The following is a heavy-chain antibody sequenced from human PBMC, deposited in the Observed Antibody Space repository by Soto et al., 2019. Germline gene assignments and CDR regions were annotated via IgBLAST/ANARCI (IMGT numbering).Heavy chain of an antibody. D-gene: IGHD3-22*01. J-gene: IGHJ4*02. V-gene: IGHV3-21*05. CDR2: ISSSSSYI. CDR3: ARARVLSVAAYYYDSSGYCN. Sequence: GGSLRLSCAASGFTFSSYEMNWVRQAPGKGLEWVSYISSSSSYIYYADSVKGRFTISRDNAKNSLYLQMNSLRAEDTAVYYCARARVLSVAAYYYDSSGYCNWGQGTLVTVSS. CDR1: GFTFSSYE.